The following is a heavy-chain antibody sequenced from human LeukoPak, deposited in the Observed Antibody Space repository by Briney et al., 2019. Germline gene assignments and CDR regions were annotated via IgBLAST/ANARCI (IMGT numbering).Heavy chain of an antibody. CDR1: GFTFSTYA. CDR2: ISGNGGTT. J-gene: IGHJ3*02. D-gene: IGHD7-27*01. Sequence: GGSLRLSCAASGFTFSTYAMTWVRQAPGKGLEWVSTISGNGGTTYYADSVKGRFTISRDNSRNTLYLQMNSLSDEDTAVYYCARAWASSFFHIWGQGTMVTVSS. V-gene: IGHV3-23*01. CDR3: ARAWASSFFHI.